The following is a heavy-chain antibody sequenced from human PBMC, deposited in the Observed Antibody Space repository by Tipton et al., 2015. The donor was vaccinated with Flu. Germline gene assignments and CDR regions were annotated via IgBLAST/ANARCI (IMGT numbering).Heavy chain of an antibody. D-gene: IGHD6-19*01. CDR3: AIVYSSGWQTFDY. CDR2: ISAYNGNT. CDR1: GYNFTSSG. J-gene: IGHJ4*02. Sequence: QLVQAGAEVKKPGASVKVSCKASGYNFTSSGICWVRQAPGQGLEWMGWISAYNGNTNYAQKLQGRVTMTTDTSTSTAYMELRSLRSYDTTVYYCAIVYSSGWQTFDYWGQGTLVTVSS. V-gene: IGHV1-18*01.